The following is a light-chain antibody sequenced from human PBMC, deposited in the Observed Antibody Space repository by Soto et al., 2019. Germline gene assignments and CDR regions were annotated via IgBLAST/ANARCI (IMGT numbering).Light chain of an antibody. CDR2: GAS. V-gene: IGKV3-20*01. Sequence: EIVMTQSPATLSVSPGERATLSCRASQSVNINLAWYQQKPGQAPRLLIFGASSRANGIPDRFSGSGSGTDFTLTISRLEPEDFAVYYCQQYGRSPWTFGQGTKVDIK. J-gene: IGKJ1*01. CDR3: QQYGRSPWT. CDR1: QSVNIN.